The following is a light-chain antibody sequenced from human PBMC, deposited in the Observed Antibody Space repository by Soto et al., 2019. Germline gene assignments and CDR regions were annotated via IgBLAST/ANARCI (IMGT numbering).Light chain of an antibody. Sequence: DIQLTQSPSFLSASVGDRVTITCRASQGISSSLAWYQQRPGKAPKLLIYAASSLQSGVPSRFSGSGSGTEFTLTISSLQPDDFATYYCQQYNSYRAFGQGTKVDIK. V-gene: IGKV1-9*01. CDR3: QQYNSYRA. CDR2: AAS. CDR1: QGISSS. J-gene: IGKJ1*01.